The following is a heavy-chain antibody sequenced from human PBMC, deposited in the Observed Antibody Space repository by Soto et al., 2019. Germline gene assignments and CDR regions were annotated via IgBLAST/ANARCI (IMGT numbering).Heavy chain of an antibody. CDR1: GFIFTNYA. CDR3: AKDRSIAARSHYYYYGMDV. D-gene: IGHD6-6*01. CDR2: ITGSGETT. V-gene: IGHV3-23*01. J-gene: IGHJ6*02. Sequence: EVQLLESGGDLVQPGGSLRLSCAASGFIFTNYAMNWVRQAPGKGLEWVSTITGSGETTYFADSVKGRFTISRDTSNNTLFLQMNSLRADDTAVYFCAKDRSIAARSHYYYYGMDVWGQGTTVTVSS.